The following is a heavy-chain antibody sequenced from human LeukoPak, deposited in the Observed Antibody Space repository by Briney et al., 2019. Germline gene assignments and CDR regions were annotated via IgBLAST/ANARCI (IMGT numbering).Heavy chain of an antibody. V-gene: IGHV3-23*01. CDR2: ISGSGGST. D-gene: IGHD2-2*01. Sequence: HTGGSLRLSCAASGSTFSSYAMSWVRRAPGKGLEWVSAISGSGGSTYYADSVKGRFTISRDNSKNTLYLQMNSLRAEDTAVYYCAKDRSIVVVPAAIDPFDPWGQGTLVTVSS. CDR1: GSTFSSYA. CDR3: AKDRSIVVVPAAIDPFDP. J-gene: IGHJ5*02.